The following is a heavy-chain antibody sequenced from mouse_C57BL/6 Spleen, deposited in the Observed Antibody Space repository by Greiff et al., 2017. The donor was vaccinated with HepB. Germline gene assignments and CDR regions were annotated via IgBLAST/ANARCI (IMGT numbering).Heavy chain of an antibody. J-gene: IGHJ4*01. CDR3: ARDGYLYYAMDY. CDR2: IYWDDDK. CDR1: GFSLSTSGMG. Sequence: QVTLKESGPGILQSSQTLSLTCSFSGFSLSTSGMGVSWIRQPSGKGLEWLAHIYWDDDKRYNPSLKSRLTISKDTSRNQVFLKITSVDTADTATYYCARDGYLYYAMDYWGQGTSVTVSS. V-gene: IGHV8-12*01. D-gene: IGHD5-1*01.